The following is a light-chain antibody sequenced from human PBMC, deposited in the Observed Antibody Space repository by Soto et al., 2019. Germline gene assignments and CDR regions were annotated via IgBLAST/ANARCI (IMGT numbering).Light chain of an antibody. Sequence: IQLTQSPSSLSASVGDRVTITCRASQGISNFLAWYQQKPGKAPKLLMYAASTRATGIPDRFSGSGSGTDFTLTISRLEPEDSAVYYCQQYVSSHPWTFGQGTKVDIK. CDR1: QGISNF. CDR3: QQYVSSHPWT. V-gene: IGKV1-NL1*01. J-gene: IGKJ1*01. CDR2: AAS.